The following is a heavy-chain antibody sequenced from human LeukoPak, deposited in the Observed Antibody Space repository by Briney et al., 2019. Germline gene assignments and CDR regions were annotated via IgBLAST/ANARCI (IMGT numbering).Heavy chain of an antibody. CDR2: INPNSGGT. Sequence: ASVKVSCKASGYTFTGYYMHWVRQAPGQGLEWMGWINPNSGGTNYAQKFQGRVTMTRDTSISTAYMELSRLRSDDTAVYYCARNGLLYYYYYMDVWGKGTTVTVSS. CDR3: ARNGLLYYYYYMDV. CDR1: GYTFTGYY. V-gene: IGHV1-2*02. J-gene: IGHJ6*03. D-gene: IGHD3/OR15-3a*01.